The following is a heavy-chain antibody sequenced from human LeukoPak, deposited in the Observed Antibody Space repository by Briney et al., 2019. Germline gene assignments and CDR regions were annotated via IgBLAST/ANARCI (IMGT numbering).Heavy chain of an antibody. Sequence: GGSLRLSCVASGFTLSSYAVSWVRQAPGKGLQWVSSLGISGDYAWYAGSVKGRFTISRDIAKKSLYLQMNSLRAEDTAVYYCARLSAMVRGPEDIYYFEYWGQGTLVTVSS. V-gene: IGHV3-21*01. D-gene: IGHD3-10*01. CDR1: GFTLSSYA. J-gene: IGHJ4*02. CDR3: ARLSAMVRGPEDIYYFEY. CDR2: LGISGDYA.